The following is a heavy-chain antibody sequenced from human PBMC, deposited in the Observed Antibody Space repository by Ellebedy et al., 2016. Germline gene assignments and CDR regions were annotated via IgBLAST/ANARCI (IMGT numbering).Heavy chain of an antibody. Sequence: SLKISCAASGFTFDDYAMHWVRQAPGKGLEWVSGISWNSGSIGYADSVKGRFTISRDNAKNSLYLQMNSLRAEDTALYYCAKADFWSGYYLTAFDYWGQGTLVTVSS. CDR3: AKADFWSGYYLTAFDY. CDR2: ISWNSGSI. CDR1: GFTFDDYA. D-gene: IGHD3-3*01. V-gene: IGHV3-9*01. J-gene: IGHJ4*02.